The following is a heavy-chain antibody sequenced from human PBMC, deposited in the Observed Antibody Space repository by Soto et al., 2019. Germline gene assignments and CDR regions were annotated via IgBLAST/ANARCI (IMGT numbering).Heavy chain of an antibody. J-gene: IGHJ4*02. CDR1: GFIFSNFW. Sequence: EVQLVESGGSLVQPGGSLRLSCAASGFIFSNFWMSWVRQAPGKGLEWVANIKEDGSEKYHVDSVKGRFTISRDNVKNLMYLQMDSLRAEDTAVYKCVRGGSHSFDYCGQGTLVTVSS. V-gene: IGHV3-7*05. CDR3: VRGGSHSFDY. D-gene: IGHD1-26*01. CDR2: IKEDGSEK.